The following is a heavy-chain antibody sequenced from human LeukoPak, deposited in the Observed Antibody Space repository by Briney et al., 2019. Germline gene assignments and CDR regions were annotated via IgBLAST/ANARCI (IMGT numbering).Heavy chain of an antibody. J-gene: IGHJ4*02. CDR3: AKSGDYLWDY. V-gene: IGHV4-4*02. CDR2: IYHTGNT. Sequence: SETLSLTCTVSGGSISTNNWWSWVRQPPGKGLEWIGEIYHTGNTNYSPSLRGRVTMSIDKSNNQFSLNLNSVTAADTAVYYCAKSGDYLWDYWGQGTLVTVST. CDR1: GGSISTNNW. D-gene: IGHD3-16*01.